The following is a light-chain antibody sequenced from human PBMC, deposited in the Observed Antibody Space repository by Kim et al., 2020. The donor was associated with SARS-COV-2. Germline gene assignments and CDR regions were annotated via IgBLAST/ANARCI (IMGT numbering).Light chain of an antibody. V-gene: IGLV3-1*01. J-gene: IGLJ2*01. CDR3: QAWDSSTVI. CDR1: KLGDKY. Sequence: SYELTQPPSVSVSPGQTATITCFGDKLGDKYACWYLQKPGQSPVLVIYQDNKRPSGIPERFSGSNSGSTATLTISGTQAVDEADYYCQAWDSSTVIFGGGTQLTVL. CDR2: QDN.